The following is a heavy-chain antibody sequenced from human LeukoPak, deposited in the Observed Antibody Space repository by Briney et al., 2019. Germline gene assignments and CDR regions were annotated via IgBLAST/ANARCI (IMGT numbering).Heavy chain of an antibody. CDR1: GGSFNTYY. Sequence: SETLSLTCTVSGGSFNTYYWSWIRQPPGKGLEWLGYIYYSGSTNYNPSLKSRVTISVDTSKNQFSLKLSSVTAADTAVYYCASTYCSGGDCYPQQKVYYFDFWGQGTLVTVSS. CDR3: ASTYCSGGDCYPQQKVYYFDF. J-gene: IGHJ4*02. CDR2: IYYSGST. D-gene: IGHD2-15*01. V-gene: IGHV4-59*01.